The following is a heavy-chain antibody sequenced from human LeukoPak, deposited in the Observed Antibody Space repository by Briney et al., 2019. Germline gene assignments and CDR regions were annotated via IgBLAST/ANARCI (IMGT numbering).Heavy chain of an antibody. V-gene: IGHV4-34*01. CDR3: ARGNYGDPSPYFDY. D-gene: IGHD4-17*01. CDR1: GGSFSSYY. Sequence: SETLSLTCAVYGGSFSSYYWSWIRQPPGKGLEWIGEINHSGSTNYNPSLKSRVTISVDTSKNQFSLKLSSVTAADTAVYYCARGNYGDPSPYFDYWGQGTLVTVSS. CDR2: INHSGST. J-gene: IGHJ4*02.